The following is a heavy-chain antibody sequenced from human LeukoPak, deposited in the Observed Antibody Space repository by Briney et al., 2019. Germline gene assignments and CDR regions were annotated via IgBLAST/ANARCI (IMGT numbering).Heavy chain of an antibody. J-gene: IGHJ4*02. CDR3: ARSYYDSSGSYFDY. Sequence: GGSLRLSCAASWFTVSSYYMSWVRQAPGKGLEWVSVIYSGGSTYYADSVKGRFTISRDNSKNTLYLQMNSLRAEDTAVYYCARSYYDSSGSYFDYWGQGTLVTVSS. D-gene: IGHD3-22*01. V-gene: IGHV3-53*01. CDR2: IYSGGST. CDR1: WFTVSSYY.